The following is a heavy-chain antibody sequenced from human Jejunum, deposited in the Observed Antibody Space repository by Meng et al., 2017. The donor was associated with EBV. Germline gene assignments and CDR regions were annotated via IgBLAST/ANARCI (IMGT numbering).Heavy chain of an antibody. CDR3: ARGGGSRSWSFDY. Sequence: VQLGESGGGVGQPGRSLRLSCEASGFTFSGFAMHWGRQAPGKGLEWVALTYYDETEKNYADSFKGRFIISRDNSNNTLYLQMNGLRAEDSAVYYCARGGGSRSWSFDYWGQGTLVTVSS. V-gene: IGHV3-30-3*01. J-gene: IGHJ4*02. CDR2: TYYDETEK. CDR1: GFTFSGFA. D-gene: IGHD6-13*01.